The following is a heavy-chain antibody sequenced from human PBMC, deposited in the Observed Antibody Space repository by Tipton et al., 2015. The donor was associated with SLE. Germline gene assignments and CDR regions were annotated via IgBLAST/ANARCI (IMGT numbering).Heavy chain of an antibody. Sequence: TLSLTCTVSGGSISSYYWSWIRQPPGKGLEWIGYIYYSGSTNYSGSTNYNPSLKSRVTISVNTSKNQFSLKLSSVTAADTAVYYCARDQRTVAGRGYFDYWGQGTLVTVSS. CDR3: ARDQRTVAGRGYFDY. CDR2: IYYSGSTNYSGST. D-gene: IGHD6-19*01. V-gene: IGHV4-59*12. J-gene: IGHJ4*02. CDR1: GGSISSYY.